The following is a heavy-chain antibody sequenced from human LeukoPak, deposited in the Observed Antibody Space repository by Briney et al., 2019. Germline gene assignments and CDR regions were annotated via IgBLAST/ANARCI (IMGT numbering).Heavy chain of an antibody. CDR3: ARDVTENEQQLLHWGFRSANWFDP. CDR1: GGSISSSSYH. Sequence: PSETLSLTCTVSGGSISSSSYHWGRIRQPPGKGLEWIGRYYYSGSTYYKLSLKSRVTISVDTSKNQFSLKLRSVTAADTAVYYCARDVTENEQQLLHWGFRSANWFDPWGQGTLVTVSS. V-gene: IGHV4-39*07. J-gene: IGHJ5*02. CDR2: YYYSGST. D-gene: IGHD6-13*01.